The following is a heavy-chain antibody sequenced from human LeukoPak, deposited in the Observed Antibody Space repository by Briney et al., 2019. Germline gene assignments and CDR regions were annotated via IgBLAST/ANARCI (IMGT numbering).Heavy chain of an antibody. CDR2: TYYRSKWYA. V-gene: IGHV6-1*01. CDR1: GDSVSRNSAA. CDR3: SGDLAVAGIHFYGMDV. J-gene: IGHJ6*02. D-gene: IGHD6-19*01. Sequence: SQTLSLTCAISGDSVSRNSAAWTWIRQSPSRGLEWLGRTYYRSKWYADYAVSLKGRITINADASKNQFSLRLNSVTPDDTAVYDCSGDLAVAGIHFYGMDVWGQGTTVTVSS.